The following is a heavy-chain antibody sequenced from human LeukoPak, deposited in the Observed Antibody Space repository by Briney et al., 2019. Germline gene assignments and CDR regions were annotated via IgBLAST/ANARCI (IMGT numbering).Heavy chain of an antibody. CDR1: GFSLSTSGMC. Sequence: SGPTLVNPTQTLTLTCTFSGFSLSTSGMCVSWIRQPPGKALEWLARIDWDDDKYYSTSLKTRLTISKDTSKNQVVLTMTNMDPADTATYYCARSGSYYDGWYFDYWGQGTLVTVSS. J-gene: IGHJ4*02. CDR2: IDWDDDK. V-gene: IGHV2-70*11. D-gene: IGHD1-26*01. CDR3: ARSGSYYDGWYFDY.